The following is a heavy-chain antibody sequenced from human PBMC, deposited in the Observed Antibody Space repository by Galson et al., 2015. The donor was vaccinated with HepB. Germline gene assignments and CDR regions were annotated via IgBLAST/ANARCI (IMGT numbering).Heavy chain of an antibody. D-gene: IGHD3-9*01. V-gene: IGHV1-3*01. Sequence: SVKVSCKASGYTFTSYAMHWVRQAPGQRLEWMGWINAGNGNTKYSQKFQGRVTITRDTSASTAYMELSSLRSEDTAVYYCARVGSYDILTGYSFGFDPWGQGTLVTVSS. J-gene: IGHJ5*02. CDR3: ARVGSYDILTGYSFGFDP. CDR1: GYTFTSYA. CDR2: INAGNGNT.